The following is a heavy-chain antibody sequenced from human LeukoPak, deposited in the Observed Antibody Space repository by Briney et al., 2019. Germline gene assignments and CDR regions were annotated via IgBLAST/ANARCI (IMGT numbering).Heavy chain of an antibody. CDR1: GFTFTSDA. CDR2: TVSRGTT. Sequence: GGSLRLSCVASGFTFTSDAMNWVRQAPGKGLEWVSSTVSRGTTQYADSVKGRFTVSRDTSKNTLYLQMNSLRAEDTAVYYCAKFSEVVVAATIDYWGQGTLVTVSS. J-gene: IGHJ4*02. D-gene: IGHD2-15*01. CDR3: AKFSEVVVAATIDY. V-gene: IGHV3-23*01.